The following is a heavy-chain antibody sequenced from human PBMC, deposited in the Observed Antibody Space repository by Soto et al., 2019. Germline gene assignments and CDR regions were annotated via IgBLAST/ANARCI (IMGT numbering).Heavy chain of an antibody. V-gene: IGHV1-69*01. CDR2: IIPILGTE. CDR1: GGTFSSYA. D-gene: IGHD6-13*01. Sequence: QVQLVQSGAEVKKPGSSVRVSCKASGGTFSSYAISWARQAPGQGLEWMGGIIPILGTENYAQKFQGRVTITADESTSTAYMELSSLRSEDTAVYYCARDRIAGSKYYYGMDVWGQGTTVTVSS. CDR3: ARDRIAGSKYYYGMDV. J-gene: IGHJ6*02.